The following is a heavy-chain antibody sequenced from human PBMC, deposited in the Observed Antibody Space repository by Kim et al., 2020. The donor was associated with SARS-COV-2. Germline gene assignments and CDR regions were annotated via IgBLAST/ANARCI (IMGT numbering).Heavy chain of an antibody. CDR2: IWYDGSNK. CDR3: ARDGTVAGPFDY. Sequence: GGSLRLSCAASGFTFSSYGMHWVRQAPGKGLEWVAVIWYDGSNKYYADSVKGRFTISRDNSKNTLYLQMNSLRAEDTAVYYCARDGTVAGPFDYWGQGTLVTVSS. D-gene: IGHD6-19*01. CDR1: GFTFSSYG. V-gene: IGHV3-33*08. J-gene: IGHJ4*02.